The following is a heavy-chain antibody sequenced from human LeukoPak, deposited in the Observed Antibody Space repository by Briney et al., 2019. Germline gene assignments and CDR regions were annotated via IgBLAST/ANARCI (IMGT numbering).Heavy chain of an antibody. Sequence: RVSGPALFHPPPTLTLTGTFSGFALGTPGICVSWIRQPQWKAVAWISLINWYDDKYYSTYMKRRLTISKNTSKNQVVLTVTNMDPVDTATYYCARIRYDNSGYYHPFDYWGQGTLVTVSS. CDR1: GFALGTPGIC. CDR2: INWYDDK. CDR3: ARIRYDNSGYYHPFDY. J-gene: IGHJ4*02. D-gene: IGHD3-22*01. V-gene: IGHV2-70*13.